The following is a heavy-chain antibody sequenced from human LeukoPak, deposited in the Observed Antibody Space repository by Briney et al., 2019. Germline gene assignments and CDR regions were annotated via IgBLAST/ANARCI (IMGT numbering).Heavy chain of an antibody. V-gene: IGHV3-48*04. J-gene: IGHJ4*02. CDR3: VNSQWLLLDYFDS. D-gene: IGHD6-19*01. CDR1: GFTFKTYS. CDR2: IGSSSTTI. Sequence: GGSLRLSCAASGFTFKTYSMHWVRQAPGNGLEWISYIGSSSTTIFYADSVNGRFTISRDNSKNSLYLQMNSLRPDDTAVYYCVNSQWLLLDYFDSWGQGTLVTVSS.